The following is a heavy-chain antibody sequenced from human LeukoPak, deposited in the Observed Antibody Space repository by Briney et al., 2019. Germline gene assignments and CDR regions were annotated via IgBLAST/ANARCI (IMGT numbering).Heavy chain of an antibody. CDR3: ARGRDIGGDLWAADAFDI. V-gene: IGHV4-59*01. CDR2: IYYSGST. D-gene: IGHD3-3*01. Sequence: SETLSLTCTVSGGSISSYYWSWIRQPPGKGLEWIGYIYYSGSTNYNPSLKSRITISVDTSKNQFSLKLSSVTAADTAVYYCARGRDIGGDLWAADAFDIWGQGTMVTVSS. CDR1: GGSISSYY. J-gene: IGHJ3*02.